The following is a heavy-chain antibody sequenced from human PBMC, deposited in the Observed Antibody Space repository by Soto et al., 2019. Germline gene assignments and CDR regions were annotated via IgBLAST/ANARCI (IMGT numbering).Heavy chain of an antibody. D-gene: IGHD4-17*01. CDR1: GGSITSYY. CDR2: IYSSGST. CDR3: ARGRTGSPGPAEY. V-gene: IGHV4-59*01. J-gene: IGHJ4*02. Sequence: SETLSLTCSVSGGSITSYYWSWIRQPPGKGLEWIGSIYSSGSTNYNPSLKRRVIISVDTSKNQFSLKLSSVTAADTALYYCARGRTGSPGPAEYWGQGSLVNVS.